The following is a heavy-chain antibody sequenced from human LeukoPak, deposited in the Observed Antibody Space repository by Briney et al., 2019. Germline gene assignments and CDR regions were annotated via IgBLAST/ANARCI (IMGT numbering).Heavy chain of an antibody. J-gene: IGHJ4*02. CDR2: ISSGSGYI. CDR3: ARVRDRIVGAIDY. Sequence: GGSLRLSCAASGFTFSTYSMNWVRQAPGKGLEWVSSISSGSGYIYYADSVTGRFIISRDNAKNSLYLQTNSLRAEDTAVYYCARVRDRIVGAIDYWGQGTLVTVSS. V-gene: IGHV3-21*01. D-gene: IGHD1-26*01. CDR1: GFTFSTYS.